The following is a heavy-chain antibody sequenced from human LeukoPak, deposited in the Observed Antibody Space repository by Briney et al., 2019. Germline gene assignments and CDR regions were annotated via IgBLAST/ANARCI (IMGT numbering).Heavy chain of an antibody. Sequence: SETLSLTRTVSGGSISSGSYYWSWIRQPAGKGLEWIGRIYTSGSTNYNPSLKSRVTISVDTSKNQFSLKLSSVTAADTAVYYCARDPSYGSGSYYPWGQGTLVTVSS. CDR2: IYTSGST. J-gene: IGHJ5*02. CDR1: GGSISSGSYY. V-gene: IGHV4-61*02. D-gene: IGHD3-10*01. CDR3: ARDPSYGSGSYYP.